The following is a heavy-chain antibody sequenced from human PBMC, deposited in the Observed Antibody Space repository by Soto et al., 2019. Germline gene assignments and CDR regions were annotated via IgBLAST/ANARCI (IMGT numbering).Heavy chain of an antibody. J-gene: IGHJ1*01. CDR2: IYWDDDK. CDR3: AHSPPPTVSTSAEYFQH. CDR1: GFSLSTSGLG. V-gene: IGHV2-5*02. Sequence: SGPTLVNPTQTLTLTCTFSGFSLSTSGLGVGLIRQPPGKALEWLALIYWDDDKRYSPSLSNRLTVTKDTSKNQVVLTMTNMDPNDTATYFCAHSPPPTVSTSAEYFQHWGQGTLVTVSS. D-gene: IGHD2-2*01.